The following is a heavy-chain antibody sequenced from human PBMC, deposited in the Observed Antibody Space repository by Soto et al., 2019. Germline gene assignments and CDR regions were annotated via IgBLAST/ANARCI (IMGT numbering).Heavy chain of an antibody. D-gene: IGHD3-16*02. CDR1: GFTFSSYA. CDR2: ISYDGSDK. Sequence: QVQLVESGGGVVQPGRSLRLSCAASGFTFSSYAMHWVRQAPGKGLEWVAVISYDGSDKYYADSVKGRFTISRDNSKNTMNLHMNSLRADETAVYYCAKALGELSPESYDYWGQGTLITVSS. CDR3: AKALGELSPESYDY. J-gene: IGHJ4*02. V-gene: IGHV3-30*18.